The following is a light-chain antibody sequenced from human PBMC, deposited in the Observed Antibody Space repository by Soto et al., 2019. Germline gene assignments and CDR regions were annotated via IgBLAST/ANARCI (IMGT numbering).Light chain of an antibody. CDR2: SNN. Sequence: QSALTQPPSASGTPGQRVTISCSGSSSKIGSNTVNWYQQLPGTAPKLLIYSNNQRPSGVPDRFSGSKSGTSASLAISGLQSEDEADYSCAAWDDSLNGYVFGTGTEVT. V-gene: IGLV1-44*01. CDR1: SSKIGSNT. CDR3: AAWDDSLNGYV. J-gene: IGLJ1*01.